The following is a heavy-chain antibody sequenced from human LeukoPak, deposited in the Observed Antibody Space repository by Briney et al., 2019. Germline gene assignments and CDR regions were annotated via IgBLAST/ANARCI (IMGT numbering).Heavy chain of an antibody. J-gene: IGHJ4*02. CDR3: ARDRPYCDY. V-gene: IGHV3-23*01. CDR2: IGTSGYRR. CDR1: GFTFSSSA. Sequence: GGSLRLSCSASGFTFSSSAMSWVRQAPGKGQGWVSAIGTSGYRRFYADSVKGRFSISRENSKNTLYLKKNRLRAEDTAVYYCARDRPYCDYWAQGTLVSVSS.